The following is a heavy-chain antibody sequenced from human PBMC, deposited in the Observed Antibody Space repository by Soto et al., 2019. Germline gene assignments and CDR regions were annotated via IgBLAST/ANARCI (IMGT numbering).Heavy chain of an antibody. CDR1: GGSISSGDYY. CDR3: ARDITAVAAADY. D-gene: IGHD6-19*01. V-gene: IGHV4-30-4*01. J-gene: IGHJ4*02. Sequence: PSETLSLTCTVSGGSISSGDYYWSWIRQSPGKGLEWIGYIFYSGSTYYNPSLKSRGTISVDTSKNQFSLKLTSVTAADTAVYFCARDITAVAAADYWGQGTLVTVSS. CDR2: IFYSGST.